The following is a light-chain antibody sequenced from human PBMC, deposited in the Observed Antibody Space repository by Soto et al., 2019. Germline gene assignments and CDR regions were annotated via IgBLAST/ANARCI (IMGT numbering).Light chain of an antibody. CDR3: QQYGSSYS. CDR2: GAS. CDR1: QSVSSSY. J-gene: IGKJ2*01. Sequence: EIVLTQSPGTLSLSPGERATLSCRASQSVSSSYLAWYQQKPGQAPRLLIYGASSRATGLPDRFSGSVSGTDFTLTISRLEPEDFAVYYCQQYGSSYSFGQGTKLQIK. V-gene: IGKV3-20*01.